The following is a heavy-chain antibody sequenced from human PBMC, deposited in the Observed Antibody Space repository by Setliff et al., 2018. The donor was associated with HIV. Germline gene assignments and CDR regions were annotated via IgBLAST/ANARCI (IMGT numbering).Heavy chain of an antibody. D-gene: IGHD6-13*01. V-gene: IGHV4-39*01. CDR2: IYWSGLT. CDR3: VRLGSGWSVGWFDP. CDR1: SGSVSRSDYY. J-gene: IGHJ5*02. Sequence: SETLSLTCTVSSGSVSRSDYYWGWIRQTPGKGLEWIGSIYWSGLTFYNPSLKSRVTISVDTSKNQFSLRLNSVTAADTAVYYCVRLGSGWSVGWFDPWGQGTLVTVSS.